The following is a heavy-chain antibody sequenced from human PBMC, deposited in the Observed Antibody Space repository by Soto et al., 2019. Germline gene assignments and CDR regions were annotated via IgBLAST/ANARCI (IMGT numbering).Heavy chain of an antibody. CDR3: ARSDGWYALHS. D-gene: IGHD6-19*01. V-gene: IGHV4-4*02. CDR1: GASISTNNW. J-gene: IGHJ4*02. Sequence: QVQLQESGPGLVKPSGTLSLTCAVSGASISTNNWWSWVRQPPGKGLEWIGEIYQSGSTSYNPPLKCRVTISVDKSKKQFSLKLSSVTAADTAVYYCARSDGWYALHSWGQGTLVTVSS. CDR2: IYQSGST.